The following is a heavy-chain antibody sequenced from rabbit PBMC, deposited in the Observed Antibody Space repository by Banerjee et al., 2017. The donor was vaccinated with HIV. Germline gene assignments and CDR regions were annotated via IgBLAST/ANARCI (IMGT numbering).Heavy chain of an antibody. J-gene: IGHJ2*01. CDR2: IDTGDGNT. CDR1: GFSFSSSYW. V-gene: IGHV1S40*01. Sequence: QSLEESGGGLVQPEGSLTLTCTASGFSFSSSYWMCWVRQAPGKGLEWIGCIDTGDGNTYYASWAKGRFTISKTSSTTVTLQMTSLTAADTATYFCARGSHVYNGRDLWGPGTLVTVS. D-gene: IGHD1-1*01. CDR3: ARGSHVYNGRDL.